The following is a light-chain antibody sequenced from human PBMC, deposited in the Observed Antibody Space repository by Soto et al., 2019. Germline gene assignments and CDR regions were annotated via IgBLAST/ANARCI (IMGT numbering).Light chain of an antibody. CDR2: AS. V-gene: IGKV3-20*01. J-gene: IGKJ3*01. CDR1: QTVSDMY. CDR3: QHYGTSAL. Sequence: EIVLTQSPATLSLSPGERATLSCRASQTVSDMYLAWYQQKPGQAPRLLIYASNRATGIPDRFSGSGSGTDLTLTIGRLEPEDFAVYYCQHYGTSALFGPGTKVDIK.